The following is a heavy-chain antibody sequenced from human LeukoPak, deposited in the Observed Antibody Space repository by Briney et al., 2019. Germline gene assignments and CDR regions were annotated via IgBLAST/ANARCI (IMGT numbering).Heavy chain of an antibody. D-gene: IGHD3-22*01. CDR2: ISAYNGNT. CDR3: ARGEYYYDSSGYSYGFDY. J-gene: IGHJ4*02. CDR1: GYTFTSYG. V-gene: IGHV1-18*04. Sequence: ASVKVSCKASGYTFTSYGISWVRQAPGQGLEWMGWISAYNGNTNYAQKLQGRVTMTTDKSTSTAYMELSSLRSEDTAVYYCARGEYYYDSSGYSYGFDYWGRGTLVTVSS.